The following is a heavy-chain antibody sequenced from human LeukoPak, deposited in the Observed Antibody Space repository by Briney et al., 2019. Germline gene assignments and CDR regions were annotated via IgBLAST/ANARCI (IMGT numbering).Heavy chain of an antibody. CDR1: GYSISSGYY. CDR3: ATLERAVARSPGLFDP. Sequence: NPSETLSLTCAVSGYSISSGYYWGWIRQPPGKGLEWIGSIYHSGSTYYNASLKSRVTISVDTSKNQFSLKLSSVTAADTAVYYCATLERAVARSPGLFDPWGQGTLVTVSS. J-gene: IGHJ5*02. CDR2: IYHSGST. V-gene: IGHV4-38-2*01. D-gene: IGHD4-23*01.